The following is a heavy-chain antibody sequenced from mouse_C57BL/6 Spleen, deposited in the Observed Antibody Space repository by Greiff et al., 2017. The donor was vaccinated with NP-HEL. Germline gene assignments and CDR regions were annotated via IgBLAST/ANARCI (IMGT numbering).Heavy chain of an antibody. Sequence: QVQLQQSGAELVRPGTSVKMSCKASGYTFTNYWIGWAKQRPGHGLEWIGDIYPGGGYTNYNEKFKGKATLTADKSSSTAYMQFSSLTSEDSAIYYCARSGNDWYFDVWGTGTTVTVSS. V-gene: IGHV1-63*01. J-gene: IGHJ1*03. D-gene: IGHD2-1*01. CDR1: GYTFTNYW. CDR2: IYPGGGYT. CDR3: ARSGNDWYFDV.